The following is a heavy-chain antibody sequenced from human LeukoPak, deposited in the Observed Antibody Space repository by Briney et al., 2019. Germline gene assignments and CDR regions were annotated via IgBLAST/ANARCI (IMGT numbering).Heavy chain of an antibody. CDR3: ARAVFSGSYQPLDY. Sequence: ASVKVSCKASGYTFTSYGISWVRQAPGQGLEWMGWIAAYNDNTYYAQKLQGRVTMTTDTSTSTAYMELRSLRSDDTAVYYCARAVFSGSYQPLDYWGQGTLVTVSS. CDR2: IAAYNDNT. J-gene: IGHJ4*02. V-gene: IGHV1-18*01. D-gene: IGHD1-26*01. CDR1: GYTFTSYG.